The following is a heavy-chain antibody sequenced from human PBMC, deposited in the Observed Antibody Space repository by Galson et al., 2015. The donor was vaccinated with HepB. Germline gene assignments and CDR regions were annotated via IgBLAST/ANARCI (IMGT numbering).Heavy chain of an antibody. CDR2: IKSKTDGETT. J-gene: IGHJ4*02. D-gene: IGHD5-18*01. Sequence: SLRLSCAASGFTFSNAWMSWVRQAPGKGLEWVGRIKSKTDGETTDYAAPVKGRFTISRDDSKNTLYLQMNSLKTEDTAAYYCTTELQLWLQEGGFDYWGQGTLVTVSS. CDR1: GFTFSNAW. V-gene: IGHV3-15*01. CDR3: TTELQLWLQEGGFDY.